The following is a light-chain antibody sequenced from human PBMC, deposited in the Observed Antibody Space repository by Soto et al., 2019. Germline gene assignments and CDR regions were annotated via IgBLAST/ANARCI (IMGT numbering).Light chain of an antibody. CDR3: HKANSFPLT. CDR2: VAS. J-gene: IGKJ4*01. CDR1: QGISSW. V-gene: IGKV1-12*01. Sequence: DIQMTQSPSSVSASVGDRVTITCRASQGISSWLAWYQQKPGKAPKLLLYVASSLQSGVPSRFSGSGSGTEFTRTISSLQPEDFAAYKCHKANSFPLTVGGGTKVEIK.